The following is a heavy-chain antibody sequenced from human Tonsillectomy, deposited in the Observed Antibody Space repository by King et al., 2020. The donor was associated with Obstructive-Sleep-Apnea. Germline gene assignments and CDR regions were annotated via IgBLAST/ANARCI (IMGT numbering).Heavy chain of an antibody. Sequence: QLVQSGAEVKKPGASVKVSCKASGYTFTSYYMHWVRQAPGQGLEWMGIINPSGGSTTYAQKFQGRVTMPRDTSTRTVYMELSSLRSEDTAVYYCARDKKKKDTYDSSGNPDAFDIWGQGTMVTVSS. V-gene: IGHV1-46*01. J-gene: IGHJ3*02. CDR2: INPSGGST. CDR3: ARDKKKKDTYDSSGNPDAFDI. D-gene: IGHD3-22*01. CDR1: GYTFTSYY.